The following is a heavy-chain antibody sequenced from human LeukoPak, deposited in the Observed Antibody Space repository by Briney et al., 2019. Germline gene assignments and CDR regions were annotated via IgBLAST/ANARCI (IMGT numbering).Heavy chain of an antibody. J-gene: IGHJ4*02. CDR3: AKPRYQLPIFDY. CDR2: IRYDGSNK. V-gene: IGHV3-30*02. Sequence: PGGSLRLSCAASGFTFSSYCMHWVRPAPGKGREGVAFIRYDGSNKYYADSVKGRFTISRDNSKDTLYLQMNSLRAEDTAVYYCAKPRYQLPIFDYWGQGTLVTVSS. CDR1: GFTFSSYC. D-gene: IGHD2-2*01.